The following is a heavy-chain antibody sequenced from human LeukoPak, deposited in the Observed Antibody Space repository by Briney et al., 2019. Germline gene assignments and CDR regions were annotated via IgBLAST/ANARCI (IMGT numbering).Heavy chain of an antibody. J-gene: IGHJ3*02. V-gene: IGHV1-18*01. CDR3: ARKKTLRYFDRRPTNDPYDI. CDR2: ISPYNGDT. Sequence: ASVKVSCKASGYMFTLYTIAWVRQAPGQGLEWMGWISPYNGDTKLAQNLQDRVSFTTDTSTTTAYMEVRRLRSDDTAMYFCARKKTLRYFDRRPTNDPYDIWGQGTMVTVSS. CDR1: GYMFTLYT. D-gene: IGHD3-9*01.